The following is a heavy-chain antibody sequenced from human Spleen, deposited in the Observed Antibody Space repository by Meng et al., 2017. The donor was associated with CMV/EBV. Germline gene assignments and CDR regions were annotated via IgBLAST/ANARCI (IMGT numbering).Heavy chain of an antibody. CDR2: IKQDGSEK. J-gene: IGHJ4*01. V-gene: IGHV3-7*01. Sequence: SCAASGFTFSDSWMSWVRQAPGKGLEWVANIKQDGSEKNYVDSVKGRFTISRDNAKNSLHLQMNSLRGEDTAMYYCAKDSYSKGDYWGHGTLVTVSS. CDR3: AKDSYSKGDY. CDR1: GFTFSDSW. D-gene: IGHD4-11*01.